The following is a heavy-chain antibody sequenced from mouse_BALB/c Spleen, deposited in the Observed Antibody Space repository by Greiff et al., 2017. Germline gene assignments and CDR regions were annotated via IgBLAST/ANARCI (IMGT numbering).Heavy chain of an antibody. V-gene: IGHV5-6-5*01. CDR2: ISSGGST. J-gene: IGHJ2*01. CDR1: GFTFSSYA. Sequence: EVQLQESGGGLVKPGGSLKLSCAASGFTFSSYAMSWVRQTPEKRLEWVASISSGGSTYYPDSVKGRFTISRDNARNILYLQMSSLRSEDTAMYYCARGSTVVGYFDYWGQGTTLTVSS. D-gene: IGHD1-1*01. CDR3: ARGSTVVGYFDY.